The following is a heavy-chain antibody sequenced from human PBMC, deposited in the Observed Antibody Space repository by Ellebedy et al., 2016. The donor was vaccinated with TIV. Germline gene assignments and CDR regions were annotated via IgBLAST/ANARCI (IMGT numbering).Heavy chain of an antibody. CDR1: GGSISSGAFY. Sequence: MPSETLSLTCTVSGGSISSGAFYWTWIRQQPGKGLGWIGNFYYSGSTYYRPSLKTRVTISLDTSNNQFSLRLNSVTAADTAVYYCARDEGGSGSLSYWGQGSLVTVSS. D-gene: IGHD3-10*01. V-gene: IGHV4-31*03. J-gene: IGHJ4*02. CDR3: ARDEGGSGSLSY. CDR2: FYYSGST.